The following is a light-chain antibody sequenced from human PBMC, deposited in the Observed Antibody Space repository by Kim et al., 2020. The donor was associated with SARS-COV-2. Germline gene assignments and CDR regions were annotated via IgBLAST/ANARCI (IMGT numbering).Light chain of an antibody. J-gene: IGKJ2*02. CDR1: PSFSSN. CDR3: QQYYKQPRT. CDR2: GAS. V-gene: IGKV3-15*01. Sequence: EIVITQSPTSLSVSPGERATLTCRASPSFSSNLAWYQQKPGEAPRFVIYGASTMATGITARFTGRRSGTELTLTINSLRSEDFAVYYCQQYYKQPRTFRQVAKLEI.